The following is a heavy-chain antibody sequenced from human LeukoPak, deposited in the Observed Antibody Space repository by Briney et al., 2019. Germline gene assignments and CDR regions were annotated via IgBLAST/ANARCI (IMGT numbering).Heavy chain of an antibody. D-gene: IGHD5-12*01. CDR1: GGTFSSYA. CDR2: IIPIFGTA. CDR3: ARVLVATPNYYYYYMDV. J-gene: IGHJ6*03. Sequence: ASVKVSCKASGGTFSSYAISWVRQAPGQGLEWVGGIIPIFGTANYAQKFQGRVTITTDESTSTAYMELSSLRSEDTAVYYCARVLVATPNYYYYYMDVWGKGTTVTVSS. V-gene: IGHV1-69*05.